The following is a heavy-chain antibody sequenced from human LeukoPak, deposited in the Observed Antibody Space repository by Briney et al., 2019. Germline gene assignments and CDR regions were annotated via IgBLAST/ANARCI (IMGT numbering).Heavy chain of an antibody. CDR1: GGTFSSYT. CDR3: AREGSSWYYFGY. Sequence: SSVKVSCKASGGTFSSYTISWVRQAPGQGLEWMGRIIPILGIANYAQKFQGRVTITADKSTSTAYMELSSLRSEDTAVYYCAREGSSWYYFGYWGQGTLVTVSS. V-gene: IGHV1-69*04. D-gene: IGHD6-13*01. CDR2: IIPILGIA. J-gene: IGHJ4*02.